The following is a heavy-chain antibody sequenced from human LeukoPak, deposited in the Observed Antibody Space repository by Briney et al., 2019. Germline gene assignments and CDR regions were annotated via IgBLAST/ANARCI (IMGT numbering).Heavy chain of an antibody. CDR1: GASISGYY. J-gene: IGHJ4*02. V-gene: IGHV4-59*01. CDR3: ARGSSIAARAIDY. CDR2: MYYSGGT. D-gene: IGHD6-6*01. Sequence: SETLSLTCRVSGASISGYYWSWIRQPSGKGLVWIGHMYYSGGTTYNPSLKSRVSISLDTSKKHFSLKLSSVTAADTAVYYCARGSSIAARAIDYWGQGTLVTVSS.